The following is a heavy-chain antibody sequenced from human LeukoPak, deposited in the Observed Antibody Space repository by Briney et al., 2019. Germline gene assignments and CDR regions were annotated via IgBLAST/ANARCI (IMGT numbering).Heavy chain of an antibody. V-gene: IGHV3-33*06. Sequence: HPGRSLRLSCAASGFTFSSYGMPWVRQAPGKGLEWVAVIWYDGSNKYYADSVKGRFTISRDNSKNTLYLQMNSLRAEDTAVYYCAKDRYLYYDFWSGYYTPHFDYWGQGTLVTVSS. J-gene: IGHJ4*02. CDR2: IWYDGSNK. CDR1: GFTFSSYG. D-gene: IGHD3-3*01. CDR3: AKDRYLYYDFWSGYYTPHFDY.